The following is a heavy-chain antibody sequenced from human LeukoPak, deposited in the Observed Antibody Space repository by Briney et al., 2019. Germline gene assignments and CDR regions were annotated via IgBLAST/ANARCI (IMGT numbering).Heavy chain of an antibody. Sequence: GGSLRLSCAASGFTFSSYAMSWVRQAPGKGLEWVSAISGSGGSTYYADSVKGRFTISRDNSKNTLYLQMNSLRAEDTAVYYCAKRALYSSSWYGGGFDYWGQGTLVTVSS. CDR2: ISGSGGST. CDR3: AKRALYSSSWYGGGFDY. D-gene: IGHD6-13*01. J-gene: IGHJ4*02. CDR1: GFTFSSYA. V-gene: IGHV3-23*01.